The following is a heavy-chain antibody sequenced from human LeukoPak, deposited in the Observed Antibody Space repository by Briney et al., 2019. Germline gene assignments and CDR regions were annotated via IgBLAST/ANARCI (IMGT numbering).Heavy chain of an antibody. CDR2: ISGSGGST. Sequence: TGGSLRLSCAASGFTFSSYAMSWVRQAPAKGLDWVSAISGSGGSTYYADSVKGRFTISRDNSKNTLYLQMNSLRAEDTAVYYCAKPIAVAGDTYYFDYWGQGTLVTVSS. D-gene: IGHD6-19*01. CDR3: AKPIAVAGDTYYFDY. V-gene: IGHV3-23*01. CDR1: GFTFSSYA. J-gene: IGHJ4*02.